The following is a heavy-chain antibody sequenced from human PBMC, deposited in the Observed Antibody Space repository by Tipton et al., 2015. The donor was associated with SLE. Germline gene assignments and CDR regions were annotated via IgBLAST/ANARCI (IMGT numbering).Heavy chain of an antibody. CDR3: AREEDSGGGILDY. CDR2: FHYTGAT. Sequence: TLSLTCTVSGGSIINGYYWGWIRQSPGKGLEWIGTFHYTGATFYNPSPESRVTISVDTSQNQFSLRLSSVTAADTAVYYCAREEDSGGGILDYWGQGILVTVSS. CDR1: GGSIINGYY. D-gene: IGHD2-15*01. J-gene: IGHJ4*02. V-gene: IGHV4-38-2*02.